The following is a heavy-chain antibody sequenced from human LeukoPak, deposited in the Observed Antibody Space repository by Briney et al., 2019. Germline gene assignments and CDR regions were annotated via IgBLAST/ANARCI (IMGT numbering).Heavy chain of an antibody. CDR2: ISYDGSNK. J-gene: IGHJ3*01. CDR1: GFTFSSYA. D-gene: IGHD3-10*01. Sequence: GGSLRLSCAASGFTFSSYAMHWVRQAPGKGLEWVAVISYDGSNKYYADSVKGRFTISRDNAKNTVYLQMNTLRADDTGVYYCARHYYGSGSPTGGAFDVWGQGAMVTVSS. CDR3: ARHYYGSGSPTGGAFDV. V-gene: IGHV3-30*04.